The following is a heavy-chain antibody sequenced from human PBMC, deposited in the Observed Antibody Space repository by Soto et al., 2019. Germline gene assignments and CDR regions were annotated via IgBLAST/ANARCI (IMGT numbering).Heavy chain of an antibody. CDR3: ATLPYNGNFDF. D-gene: IGHD2-8*01. V-gene: IGHV3-15*01. CDR2: IKSKTHGGTA. CDR1: GFTFTNAW. Sequence: PGGSLRLSCAVSGFTFTNAWMNWVRQAPGMGLEWVGRIKSKTHGGTADYAAPVKGRFTISRDDSENTLYLQMNSLKTEDTAVYYFATLPYNGNFDFWGQGTLVTVSS. J-gene: IGHJ4*02.